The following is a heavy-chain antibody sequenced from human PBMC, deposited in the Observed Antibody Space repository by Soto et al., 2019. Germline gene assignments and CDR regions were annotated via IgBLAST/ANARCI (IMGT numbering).Heavy chain of an antibody. Sequence: SVKVSCKASGGTFSSYAISWVRQAPGQGLEWMGGIIPIFGTANYAQKFQGRVTITADESTSTAYMELSSLRSEDTAVYYCAMKYCSSNSCVGPLWFDPWGQGTLVTVSS. CDR2: IIPIFGTA. CDR3: AMKYCSSNSCVGPLWFDP. J-gene: IGHJ5*02. CDR1: GGTFSSYA. D-gene: IGHD2-2*01. V-gene: IGHV1-69*13.